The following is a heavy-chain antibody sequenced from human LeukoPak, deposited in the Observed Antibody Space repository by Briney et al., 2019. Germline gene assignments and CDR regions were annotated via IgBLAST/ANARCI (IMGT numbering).Heavy chain of an antibody. CDR1: GGSNSSSSYY. V-gene: IGHV4-39*01. Sequence: SETLSLTCTVSGGSNSSSSYYWGWIRQPPGKGLEWIGSIYYSGSTYYNPSLKSRVTISVDTSKNQFSLKLSSVTAADTAVYYCARHDYDILTGPPGYWGQGTLVTVSS. J-gene: IGHJ4*02. D-gene: IGHD3-9*01. CDR2: IYYSGST. CDR3: ARHDYDILTGPPGY.